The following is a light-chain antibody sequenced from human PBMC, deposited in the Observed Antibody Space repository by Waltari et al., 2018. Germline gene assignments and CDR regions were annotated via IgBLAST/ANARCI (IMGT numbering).Light chain of an antibody. Sequence: QSALTQPASVSGSPGPSITISCTGTSSDVGCYNYVSWYQQYPGKVPKLMIYDVSKWPSGVSNRFSGSKSGNTASLTISGLQAEDEADYYCSSYTSSNTVIFGGGTKLTVL. J-gene: IGLJ2*01. CDR2: DVS. V-gene: IGLV2-14*01. CDR3: SSYTSSNTVI. CDR1: SSDVGCYNY.